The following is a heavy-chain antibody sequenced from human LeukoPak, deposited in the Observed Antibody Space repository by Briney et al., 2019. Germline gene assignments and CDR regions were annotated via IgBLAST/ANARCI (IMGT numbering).Heavy chain of an antibody. CDR2: IKQDGSEK. J-gene: IGHJ5*02. D-gene: IGHD5-18*01. Sequence: GGSLRLSCAASGFTFSSYWMSWVRQAPGKGLEWVANIKQDGSEKYYVDSVKGRFTISRDNAKNSLYLQMNSLRAEDTAVYYCAKEGVTHTPPNWFDPWGQGTLVTVSS. CDR3: AKEGVTHTPPNWFDP. V-gene: IGHV3-7*01. CDR1: GFTFSSYW.